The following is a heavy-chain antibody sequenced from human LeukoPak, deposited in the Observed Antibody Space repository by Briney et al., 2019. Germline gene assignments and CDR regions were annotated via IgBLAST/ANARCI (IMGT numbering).Heavy chain of an antibody. CDR2: IKQDGSEK. D-gene: IGHD6-19*01. CDR3: ARVTGIAVAGSSCFDY. Sequence: GGSLRLSCAASGFTFSSYWMSWVRQAPGKGLEWVANIKQDGSEKYYVDSVKGRFTISRGNAKNSLYLQMNSLRAEDTAVYYCARVTGIAVAGSSCFDYWGQGTLVTVSS. CDR1: GFTFSSYW. V-gene: IGHV3-7*01. J-gene: IGHJ4*02.